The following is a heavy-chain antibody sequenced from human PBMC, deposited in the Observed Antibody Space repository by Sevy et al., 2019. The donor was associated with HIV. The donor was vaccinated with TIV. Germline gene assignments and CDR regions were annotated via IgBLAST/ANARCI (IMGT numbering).Heavy chain of an antibody. J-gene: IGHJ4*02. D-gene: IGHD1-1*01. CDR3: AREIWKFDL. Sequence: ASVKVSCKASGYSFITYSLHWVRQAPGQGLEWMAWINPNNGAAIYAQTFKGRVTVTRDTSINTVYMEMSSLTSDDTAVYYCAREIWKFDLWGQGTLVTVSS. CDR2: INPNNGAA. CDR1: GYSFITYS. V-gene: IGHV1-2*02.